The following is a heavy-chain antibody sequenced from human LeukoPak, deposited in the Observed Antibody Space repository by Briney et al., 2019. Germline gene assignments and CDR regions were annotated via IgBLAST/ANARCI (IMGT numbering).Heavy chain of an antibody. CDR2: ITAGGDIT. D-gene: IGHD6-19*01. Sequence: PGGSLRLSCIASGFSFGTYAMSWVRQAPGKGLEGVSVITAGGDITYYADSVRGRFTISRANSKNTLYLQMKSLTAEDTAVYYCAKKACGSSSCPIDFWGQGTLVTVSS. J-gene: IGHJ4*02. CDR3: AKKACGSSSCPIDF. CDR1: GFSFGTYA. V-gene: IGHV3-23*01.